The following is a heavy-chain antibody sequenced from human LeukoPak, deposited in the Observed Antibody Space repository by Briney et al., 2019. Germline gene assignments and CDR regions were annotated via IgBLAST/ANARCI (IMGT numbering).Heavy chain of an antibody. CDR3: ARSLAVAGTRPNFDY. J-gene: IGHJ4*02. CDR2: ISAYNGNT. D-gene: IGHD6-19*01. V-gene: IGHV1-18*01. Sequence: ASVKVSCKASGYTFTSYGISWVRQAPGQELEWMGWISAYNGNTNYAQKLQGRVTMTTDTSTSTAYMELRSLRSDDTAVYYCARSLAVAGTRPNFDYWGQGTLVTVSS. CDR1: GYTFTSYG.